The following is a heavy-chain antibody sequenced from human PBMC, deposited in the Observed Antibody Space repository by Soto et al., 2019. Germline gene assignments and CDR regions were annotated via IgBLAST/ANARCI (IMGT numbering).Heavy chain of an antibody. CDR3: ARGPGGYSYGPYYFDY. CDR1: GYSISSGYY. CDR2: IYNSGST. D-gene: IGHD5-18*01. J-gene: IGHJ4*02. Sequence: SETLALACTFSGYSISSGYYCGWIREPPVKGLEWIGSIYNSGSTYYNPSLKSRVTISVDTSKNQFSLKLSSVTAADTAVYYCARGPGGYSYGPYYFDYWGQGTLVTVSS. V-gene: IGHV4-38-2*02.